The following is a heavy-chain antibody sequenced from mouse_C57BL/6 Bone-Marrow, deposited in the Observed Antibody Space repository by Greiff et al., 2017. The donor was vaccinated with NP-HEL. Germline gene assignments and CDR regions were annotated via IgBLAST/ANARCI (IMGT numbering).Heavy chain of an antibody. V-gene: IGHV5-4*01. D-gene: IGHD1-1*01. CDR1: GFTFSSYA. CDR2: ISDGGSYT. J-gene: IGHJ4*01. CDR3: ASSYGAMDY. Sequence: EVQLVESGGGLVKPGGSLKLSCAASGFTFSSYAMSWVRQTPEKRLEWVATISDGGSYTYYPDNVKGRFTISRDNAKNNLYLQMSHLKSEDTAMYYCASSYGAMDYWGQGTSVTVSS.